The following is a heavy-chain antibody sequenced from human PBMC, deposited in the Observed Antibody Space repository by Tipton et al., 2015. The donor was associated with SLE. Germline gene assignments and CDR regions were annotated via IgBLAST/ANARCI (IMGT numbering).Heavy chain of an antibody. J-gene: IGHJ2*01. CDR2: IYSGGST. CDR1: GGSISSGSYY. V-gene: IGHV4-61*02. CDR3: ARTTVTIRGNFDL. D-gene: IGHD4-17*01. Sequence: TLSLTCTVSGGSISSGSYYWSWIRQPAGKGLEWIGRIYSGGSTNYNPSLKSRVTISEDTSKNQFSLKLSSVTAADTAVYDCARTTVTIRGNFDLWGRGILVTVSS.